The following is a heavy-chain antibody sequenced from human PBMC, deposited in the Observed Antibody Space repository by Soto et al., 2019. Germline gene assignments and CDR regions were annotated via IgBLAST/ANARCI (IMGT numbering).Heavy chain of an antibody. CDR1: GFTFSSYG. Sequence: QVQLVESGGGVVQPGRSLRLSCAASGFTFSSYGMHWVRQAPGKGLEWVTVISFDGSNKYYADSVKGRFTISRDISNNTLYLQMDSLRTEDTAVYYCAKDLGCYGSARGSHGMDVWGQGTTVTVSS. V-gene: IGHV3-30*18. CDR3: AKDLGCYGSARGSHGMDV. D-gene: IGHD3-10*01. J-gene: IGHJ6*02. CDR2: ISFDGSNK.